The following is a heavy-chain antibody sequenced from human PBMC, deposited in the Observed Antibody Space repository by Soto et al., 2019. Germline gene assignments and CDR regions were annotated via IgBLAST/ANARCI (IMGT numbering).Heavy chain of an antibody. CDR2: IYYGGST. D-gene: IGHD3-16*01. J-gene: IGHJ4*02. CDR1: GGSISSYY. Sequence: SETLSLTCSVSGGSISSYYWSWIRQPPGKGLEWIGYIYYGGSTSYNPSLKSRVTISVGTSKNQFSLKLSSVTAADTAVYYCAREGGGARAFDYWGQGIPVT. V-gene: IGHV4-59*01. CDR3: AREGGGARAFDY.